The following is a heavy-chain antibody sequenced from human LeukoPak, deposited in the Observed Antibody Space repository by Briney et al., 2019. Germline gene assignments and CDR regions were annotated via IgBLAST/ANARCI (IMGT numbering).Heavy chain of an antibody. CDR2: INHSGST. V-gene: IGHV4-38-2*02. CDR1: GYSISSGYY. CDR3: ARHGPTLMVRGAARMDV. D-gene: IGHD3-10*01. J-gene: IGHJ6*03. Sequence: SETLSLTCTVSGYSISSGYYWGWIRQPPGKGLEWIGEINHSGSTNYNPSLKSRVTISVDTSKNQFSLKLSSVTAADTAVYYCARHGPTLMVRGAARMDVWGKGTTVTISS.